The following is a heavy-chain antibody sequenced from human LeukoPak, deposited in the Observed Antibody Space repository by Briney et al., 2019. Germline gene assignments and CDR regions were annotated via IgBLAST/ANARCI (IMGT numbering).Heavy chain of an antibody. J-gene: IGHJ5*02. CDR2: TYYRSTWYN. V-gene: IGHV6-1*01. CDR1: GDSVSSNSVT. D-gene: IGHD2-2*01. CDR3: ARRLTQYDCFDP. Sequence: SQTLSLSCAISGDSVSSNSVTWNWIRQSPSRGLEWLGRTYYRSTWYNDYAVSVRGRITVNPDTSKDQFSLHLNSVTPEDTAVYYCARRLTQYDCFDPWGQGILVTVSS.